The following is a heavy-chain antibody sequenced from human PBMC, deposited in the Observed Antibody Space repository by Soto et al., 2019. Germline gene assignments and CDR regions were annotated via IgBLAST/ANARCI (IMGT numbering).Heavy chain of an antibody. CDR1: GYTFTSYA. CDR2: INAGNGNT. CDR3: ARVYYGSGSYYYYYGMDV. V-gene: IGHV1-3*01. J-gene: IGHJ6*02. D-gene: IGHD3-10*01. Sequence: ASVKVSCKASGYTFTSYAMHWVRQAPGQRLEWMGWINAGNGNTKYSQKFQGRVTITRDTSASTAYMELSSLRSEDTAVYYCARVYYGSGSYYYYYGMDVRGQGTTVTV.